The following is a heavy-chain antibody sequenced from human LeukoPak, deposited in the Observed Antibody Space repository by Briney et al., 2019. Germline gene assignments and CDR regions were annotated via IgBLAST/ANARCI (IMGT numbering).Heavy chain of an antibody. CDR2: MNPNSGNT. V-gene: IGHV1-8*01. J-gene: IGHJ3*02. CDR3: ARGHSMQRDAFDI. D-gene: IGHD2/OR15-2a*01. Sequence: ASVKVSCKASGYTFTSYDINWVRQATGQGLEWMGWMNPNSGNTGYAQKFQGRVTMTRNTSISTAYMELSSLRSEDTAMYYCARGHSMQRDAFDIWGQGAMVTVSS. CDR1: GYTFTSYD.